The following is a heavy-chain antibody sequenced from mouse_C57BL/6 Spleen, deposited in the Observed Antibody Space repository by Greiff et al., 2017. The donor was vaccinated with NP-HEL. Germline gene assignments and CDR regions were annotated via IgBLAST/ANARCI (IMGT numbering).Heavy chain of an antibody. J-gene: IGHJ4*01. CDR2: IDPSDSYT. Sequence: VQLQQPGAELVRPGTSVKLSCKASGYTFTSYWMHWVKQRPGQGLEWIGVIDPSDSYTNYNQKFKGKATLTVDTSSSTAYMQLSSLTSEDSAVYYCARAQDYYGSSYGDYWGQGTSVTVSS. D-gene: IGHD1-1*01. CDR1: GYTFTSYW. V-gene: IGHV1-59*01. CDR3: ARAQDYYGSSYGDY.